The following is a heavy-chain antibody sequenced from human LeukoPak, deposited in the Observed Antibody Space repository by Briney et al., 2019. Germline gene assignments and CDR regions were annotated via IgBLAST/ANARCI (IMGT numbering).Heavy chain of an antibody. CDR2: IYYSGST. CDR1: GGSISSGGYY. J-gene: IGHJ4*02. CDR3: ARSRSSWPFDY. Sequence: SETLPLTCTVSGGSISSGGYYWSWIRQHPGKGLEWIGYIYYSGSTYYNPSLKSRVTISVDTSKNQFSLKLSSVTAADTAVYYCARSRSSWPFDYWGQGTLVTVSS. D-gene: IGHD6-13*01. V-gene: IGHV4-31*03.